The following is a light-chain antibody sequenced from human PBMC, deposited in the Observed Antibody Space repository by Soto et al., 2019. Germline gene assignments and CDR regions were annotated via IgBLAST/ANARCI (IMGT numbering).Light chain of an antibody. CDR3: QQYDNLPVYT. Sequence: DIQMTQSPSSLSASVGDRVTITCQASQDISNYLNWYQQKPGKAPKLLIYDASNLETGVPSRFSGSGSGTDFTFTISSLQPEDIATYYCQQYDNLPVYTFGQGTTLEIK. CDR2: DAS. J-gene: IGKJ2*01. V-gene: IGKV1-33*01. CDR1: QDISNY.